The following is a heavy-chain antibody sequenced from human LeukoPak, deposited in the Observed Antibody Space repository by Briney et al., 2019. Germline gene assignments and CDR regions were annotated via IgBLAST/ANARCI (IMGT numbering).Heavy chain of an antibody. CDR1: GYTFTSYG. CDR3: ARVQNRGYSGYGPDY. D-gene: IGHD5-12*01. V-gene: IGHV1-8*01. CDR2: MNPNSGNT. J-gene: IGHJ4*02. Sequence: ASVKVSCKASGYTFTSYGINWVRQATGRGLEWMGWMNPNSGNTGYAQKFQGRVTMTRNTSISTAYMELSSLRSEDTAVYYCARVQNRGYSGYGPDYWGQGTLVTVSS.